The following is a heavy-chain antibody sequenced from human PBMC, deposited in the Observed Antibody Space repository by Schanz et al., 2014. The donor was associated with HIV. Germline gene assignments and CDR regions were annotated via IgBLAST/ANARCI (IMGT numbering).Heavy chain of an antibody. V-gene: IGHV1-69*01. D-gene: IGHD5-18*01. CDR3: ASGRFDTVIWWGDAFLI. Sequence: QVQLVQSGAEVKKPGSSVKVSCKASGDTFSNYAITWVRQGPGQGFEYMGGLIPMFGTTNYAQKFQGRVTITADESTSTAYMELSSLRSEDTAVYYCASGRFDTVIWWGDAFLIWGRGTMVTVSS. J-gene: IGHJ3*02. CDR2: LIPMFGTT. CDR1: GDTFSNYA.